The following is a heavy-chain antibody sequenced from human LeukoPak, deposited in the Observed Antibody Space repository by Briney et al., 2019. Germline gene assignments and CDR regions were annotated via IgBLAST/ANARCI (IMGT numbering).Heavy chain of an antibody. CDR2: IYHSGST. Sequence: SETLSLTCTVSGGSISSYYWSWIRQPPGKGLEWIGSIYHSGSTYYNPSLKSRVTISVDTSKNQFSLKLSSVTAADTAVYYCARPGVPAARHAFDIWGQGTMVTVSS. V-gene: IGHV4-59*08. D-gene: IGHD2-2*01. CDR3: ARPGVPAARHAFDI. CDR1: GGSISSYY. J-gene: IGHJ3*02.